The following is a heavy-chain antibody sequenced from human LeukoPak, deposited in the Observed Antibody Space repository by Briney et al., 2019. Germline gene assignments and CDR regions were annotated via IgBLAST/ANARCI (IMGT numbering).Heavy chain of an antibody. J-gene: IGHJ6*02. V-gene: IGHV4-34*01. D-gene: IGHD2-2*01. CDR2: INHSGST. CDR1: GFTFSDYY. Sequence: GSLRLSCAASGFTFSDYYMSWIRQPPGKGLEWIGEINHSGSTNYNPSLKSRVTISVDTSKNQFSLKLSSVTAADTAVYYCARGHIVVVPAAARLYYYYGMDVWGQGTTVTVSS. CDR3: ARGHIVVVPAAARLYYYYGMDV.